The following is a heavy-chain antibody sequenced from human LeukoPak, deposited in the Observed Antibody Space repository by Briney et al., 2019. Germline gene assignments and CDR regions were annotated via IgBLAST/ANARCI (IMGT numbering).Heavy chain of an antibody. CDR1: GFTFSSYA. J-gene: IGHJ4*02. CDR2: ISGSGGST. D-gene: IGHD3-10*01. CDR3: ARGTYFYASGSPETGY. Sequence: HPGGSLRLSCAASGFTFSSYAMSWVRQAPGKGLEWVSAISGSGGSTYYADSVKGRFTISRDNAKNSVYLQMNSLRAEDTALYYCARGTYFYASGSPETGYWGQGTLVTVSS. V-gene: IGHV3-23*01.